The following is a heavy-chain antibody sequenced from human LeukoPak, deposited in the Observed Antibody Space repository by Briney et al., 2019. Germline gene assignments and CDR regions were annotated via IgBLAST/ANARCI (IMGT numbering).Heavy chain of an antibody. V-gene: IGHV3-48*03. CDR3: ASDSWGSSWFFDY. D-gene: IGHD6-13*01. Sequence: GGSLRLSCAASGFTFSSYEMNWVRQAPGKGLEWVSYISSSGRTFYYADSVKGRFTISRDNGKNSLYLQMNSLRVEDTAVYYCASDSWGSSWFFDYWGQGALVTVSS. CDR2: ISSSGRTF. CDR1: GFTFSSYE. J-gene: IGHJ4*02.